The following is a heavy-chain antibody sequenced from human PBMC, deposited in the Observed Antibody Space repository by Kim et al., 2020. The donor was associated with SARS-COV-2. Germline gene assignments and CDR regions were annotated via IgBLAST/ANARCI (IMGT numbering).Heavy chain of an antibody. J-gene: IGHJ2*01. CDR3: AKIGSPGYWYFDL. Sequence: YYAYSVKGRFTVSRDNPKNTLFLQMNTLVVEDTAIYYCAKIGSPGYWYFDLWGRGALVTVSS. D-gene: IGHD3-10*01. V-gene: IGHV3-23*01.